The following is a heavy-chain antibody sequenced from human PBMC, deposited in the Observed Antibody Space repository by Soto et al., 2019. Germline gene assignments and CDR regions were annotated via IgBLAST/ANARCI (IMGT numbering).Heavy chain of an antibody. CDR1: GGTFSSYA. CDR2: IIPLFRSP. Sequence: QVQLVQSGAEVKEPGSSVKVSCQASGGTFSSYALSWVRQAPGQGLEWMVGIIPLFRSPDYAQKFQGRVTITADESTSTAYMALSSLRSEDTAIYYCARDNGRPQLGGNYYSITDVWGQGTTITVSS. D-gene: IGHD3-3*02. V-gene: IGHV1-69*12. CDR3: ARDNGRPQLGGNYYSITDV. J-gene: IGHJ6*02.